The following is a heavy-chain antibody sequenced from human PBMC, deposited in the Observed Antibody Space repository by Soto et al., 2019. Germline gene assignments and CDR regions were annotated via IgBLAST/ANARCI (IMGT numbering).Heavy chain of an antibody. V-gene: IGHV3-23*01. CDR3: AGRPGGTAPRTDY. CDR1: GFTFSYNA. Sequence: EVHLLESGGNLVQPGRSLRLSCVASGFTFSYNAMSWVRQAPGKGLQWVSTISGSGEKTYYADSVKGRFTISRDSSKNTLYLQMDSRRADDKAVYYCAGRPGGTAPRTDYWGQGTMGTDAS. D-gene: IGHD6-13*01. J-gene: IGHJ4*02. CDR2: ISGSGEKT.